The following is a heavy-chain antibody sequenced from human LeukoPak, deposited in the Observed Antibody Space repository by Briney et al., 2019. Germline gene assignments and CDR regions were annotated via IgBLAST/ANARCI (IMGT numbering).Heavy chain of an antibody. Sequence: GGSLRLSCAASGFTFSSYWMHWVRQAPGKGLEWVSSMTGGGGSTYYANSVKGRFTISRDNSKNTLYLQMNSLRAEDTAIYYCAKSAGGGWGQGTLVTVSS. J-gene: IGHJ4*02. V-gene: IGHV3-23*01. CDR3: AKSAGGG. CDR1: GFTFSSYW. D-gene: IGHD2-15*01. CDR2: MTGGGGST.